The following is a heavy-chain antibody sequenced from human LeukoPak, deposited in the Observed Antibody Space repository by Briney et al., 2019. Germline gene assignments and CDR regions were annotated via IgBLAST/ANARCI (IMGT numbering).Heavy chain of an antibody. D-gene: IGHD5-18*01. CDR1: GFTFSSYE. CDR2: ISGSGGST. CDR3: AKRETGYSYGKAYWYFDL. Sequence: PGGSLRLSCAASGFTFSSYEMNWVRQAPGKGLEWVSAISGSGGSTYYADSVKGRFTISRDNSKNTLYLQMNSLRAEDTAVYYCAKRETGYSYGKAYWYFDLWGRGTLVTVSS. J-gene: IGHJ2*01. V-gene: IGHV3-23*01.